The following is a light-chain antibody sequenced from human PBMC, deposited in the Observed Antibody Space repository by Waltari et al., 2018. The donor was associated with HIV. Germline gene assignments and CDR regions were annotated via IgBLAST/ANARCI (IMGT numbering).Light chain of an antibody. CDR2: LEGGGSY. V-gene: IGLV4-60*02. CDR3: ETWDRSTGV. J-gene: IGLJ3*02. Sequence: QPVLTHSSSASASLGSSVKLTCTLTSGHSRHNVAWPQQQPGKAPRYLMKLEGGGSYNKGSGVPDRFSGSSSGADCYLTISNLQFEDDADYYCETWDRSTGVFGGGTKLTVL. CDR1: SGHSRHN.